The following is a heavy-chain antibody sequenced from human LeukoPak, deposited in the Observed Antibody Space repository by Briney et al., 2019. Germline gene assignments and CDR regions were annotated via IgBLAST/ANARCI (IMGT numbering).Heavy chain of an antibody. CDR1: GFTFSSYA. CDR2: ISGSGGST. V-gene: IGHV3-23*01. D-gene: IGHD3-16*02. J-gene: IGHJ2*01. CDR3: AKGISYDYVWGSYRPVGYFDL. Sequence: GGSLRLSCAASGFTFSSYAMSWVRQAPGKGLEWVSAISGSGGSTYYADSVKGRFTISRDNSKNTLYLQMNSLRAEDTAVYYCAKGISYDYVWGSYRPVGYFDLWGRGTLVTVSS.